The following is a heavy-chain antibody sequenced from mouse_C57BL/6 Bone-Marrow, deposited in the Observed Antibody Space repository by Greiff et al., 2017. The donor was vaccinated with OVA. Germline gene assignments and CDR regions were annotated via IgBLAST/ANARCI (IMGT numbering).Heavy chain of an antibody. Sequence: QVQLQQSGAELVKPGASVKISCKASGYAFSSYWMNWVKQRPGKGLEWIGQIYPGDGDTNYNGKFKGKATLTADKSSSTAYMQLSSLTSEDSAVYFCASRGYYGSRGFDYWGQGTTLTVSS. CDR3: ASRGYYGSRGFDY. J-gene: IGHJ2*01. D-gene: IGHD1-1*01. CDR1: GYAFSSYW. V-gene: IGHV1-80*01. CDR2: IYPGDGDT.